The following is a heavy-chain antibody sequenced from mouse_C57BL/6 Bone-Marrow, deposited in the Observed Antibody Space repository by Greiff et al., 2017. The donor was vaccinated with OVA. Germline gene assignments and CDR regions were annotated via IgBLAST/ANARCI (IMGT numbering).Heavy chain of an antibody. CDR2: INYDGSCP. CDR1: GFTFSDYY. Sequence: EVKVVESEGGLVQPGSSMKLSCTASGFTFSDYYMAWVRQVPEKGLEWVANINYDGSCPYYLYSLKSRFIISRDNAKNILYLQMSSLKSEDTATYYCARGGWDWYFDVWGTGATVTVSS. J-gene: IGHJ1*03. CDR3: ARGGWDWYFDV. D-gene: IGHD3-3*01. V-gene: IGHV5-16*01.